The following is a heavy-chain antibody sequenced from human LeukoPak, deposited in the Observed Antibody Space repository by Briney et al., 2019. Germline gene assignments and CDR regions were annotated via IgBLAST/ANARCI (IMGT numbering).Heavy chain of an antibody. CDR1: GFTFSSHG. J-gene: IGHJ4*02. CDR2: IRYDGSNK. CDR3: AKEAIPLAVAGLGVDY. Sequence: GGSLRLSCAASGFTFSSHGMHWVRQAPGKGLEWVAFIRYDGSNKYYADSVKGRFTISRDNSKNTLYLQMNSLRAEDTAVYYCAKEAIPLAVAGLGVDYWGQGTLVTVSS. D-gene: IGHD6-19*01. V-gene: IGHV3-30*02.